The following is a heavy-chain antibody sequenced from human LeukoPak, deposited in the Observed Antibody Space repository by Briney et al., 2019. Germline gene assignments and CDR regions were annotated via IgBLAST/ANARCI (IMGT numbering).Heavy chain of an antibody. CDR2: IYYSGST. V-gene: IGHV4-59*01. CDR1: GGSISSYY. J-gene: IGHJ4*02. Sequence: PSETLSLTCTVSGGSISSYYWSWIRQPPGKGLEWIGYIYYSGSTNYNPSLKSRVTISVDTSKNQFSLKLSSVTAAVTAVYYCARDKSGWTWRYFDYWGQGTLVTVSS. D-gene: IGHD6-19*01. CDR3: ARDKSGWTWRYFDY.